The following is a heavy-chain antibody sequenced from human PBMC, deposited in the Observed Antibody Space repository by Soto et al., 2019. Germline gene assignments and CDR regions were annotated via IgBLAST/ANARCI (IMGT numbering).Heavy chain of an antibody. V-gene: IGHV1-69*04. D-gene: IGHD3-22*01. J-gene: IGHJ4*02. CDR2: IIPILGIA. Sequence: SVKVSCKASGGTFSSYTISWVRQAPGQGLEWMGRIIPILGIANYAQKFQGRVTITADKSTSTAYMELSSLRSEDTAVYYCARDQYYYDSSGYYLGYWGQGTLVTVSS. CDR1: GGTFSSYT. CDR3: ARDQYYYDSSGYYLGY.